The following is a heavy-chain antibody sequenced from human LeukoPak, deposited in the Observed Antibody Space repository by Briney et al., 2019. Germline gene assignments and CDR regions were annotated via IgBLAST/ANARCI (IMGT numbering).Heavy chain of an antibody. V-gene: IGHV1-8*01. J-gene: IGHJ6*02. D-gene: IGHD6-19*01. CDR3: ARGEGGGGWYHSLFNTGYYYYGMDV. Sequence: ASVKVSCKASGYTFTSYDIKWVRQATGQGLEWMGWMSPNSVNTGYAQKFQGRVTMTRNTSISTAYMELSSLRSEDTAVYYCARGEGGGGWYHSLFNTGYYYYGMDVWGQGTTVTVSS. CDR1: GYTFTSYD. CDR2: MSPNSVNT.